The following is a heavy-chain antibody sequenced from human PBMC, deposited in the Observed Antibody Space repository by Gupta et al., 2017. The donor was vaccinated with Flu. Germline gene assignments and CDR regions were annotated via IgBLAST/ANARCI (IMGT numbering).Heavy chain of an antibody. CDR1: GGTFSSYA. CDR2: IIPIFGTA. V-gene: IGHV1-69*01. D-gene: IGHD3-10*01. CDR3: ARDVPLYYGSGGPYYGMDV. J-gene: IGHJ6*02. Sequence: QVQLVQSGAEVKKPGSSVKVSCKASGGTFSSYAISWVRQAPGQGLEWMGGIIPIFGTANYAQKFQGRVTITADESTSTAYMELSSLRSEDTAVYYCARDVPLYYGSGGPYYGMDVWGQGTTVTVSS.